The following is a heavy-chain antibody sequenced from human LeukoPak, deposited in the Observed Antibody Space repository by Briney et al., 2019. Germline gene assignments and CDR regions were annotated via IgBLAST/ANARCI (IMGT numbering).Heavy chain of an antibody. V-gene: IGHV3-23*01. J-gene: IGHJ4*02. CDR2: ISGSGGST. CDR1: GFTFSSYA. CDR3: ARVPRITMTHDDY. D-gene: IGHD3-22*01. Sequence: HPGGSLRLSCAASGFTFSSYAMSWVRQAPGKGLEWVSAISGSGGSTYYADSVKGRFTISRDNSKNTLYLQMNSLRAEDTAVYYCARVPRITMTHDDYWGQGTLVTVSS.